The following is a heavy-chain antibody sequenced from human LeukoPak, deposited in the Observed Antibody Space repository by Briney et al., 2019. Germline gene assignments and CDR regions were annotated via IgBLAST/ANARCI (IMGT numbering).Heavy chain of an antibody. CDR2: ISGSGGST. CDR3: AKDLEGNYYENYDAFDI. D-gene: IGHD1-26*01. J-gene: IGHJ3*02. CDR1: GFTFSSYA. Sequence: PGGSLRLSCAASGFTFSSYAMSWVRQAPGKGLEWVSAISGSGGSTYFADSVKGRFTTSRDNSKNTLYLQMNSLRAEDTAVYYCAKDLEGNYYENYDAFDIWGQGTMVTVSS. V-gene: IGHV3-23*01.